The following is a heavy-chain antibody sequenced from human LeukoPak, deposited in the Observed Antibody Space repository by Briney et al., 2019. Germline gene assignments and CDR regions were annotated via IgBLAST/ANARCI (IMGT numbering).Heavy chain of an antibody. V-gene: IGHV1-18*01. J-gene: IGHJ4*01. CDR2: ISGNNDNP. Sequence: ASVKVTCKTSGYTFSNFGISWVRQAPGQGLEWMGWISGNNDNPNYGQKFQGRFTVTTDSSTSTAYMELRNLRSDDTAVYYCARDGTSTDDYWGQGTLVTVSS. CDR1: GYTFSNFG. D-gene: IGHD2-2*01. CDR3: ARDGTSTDDY.